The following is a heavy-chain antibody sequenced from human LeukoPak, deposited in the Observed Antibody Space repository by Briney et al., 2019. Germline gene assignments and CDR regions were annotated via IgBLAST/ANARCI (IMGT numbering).Heavy chain of an antibody. CDR1: GDSINSDHW. D-gene: IGHD2-21*02. Sequence: SETLSLTCAVFGDSINSDHWWNWVRQSPGKGLEWLGEIYHTGSTNINYSASLKSRVTMSLDKSENRFSLKLTSVTAADTAVYYCARTLELAYCGGDCRPEWYFDLWGRGTLVTVSS. CDR2: IYHTGSTNI. CDR3: ARTLELAYCGGDCRPEWYFDL. V-gene: IGHV4-4*02. J-gene: IGHJ2*01.